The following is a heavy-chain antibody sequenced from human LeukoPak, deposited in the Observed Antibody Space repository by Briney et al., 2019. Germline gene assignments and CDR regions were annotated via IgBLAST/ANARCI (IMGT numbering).Heavy chain of an antibody. CDR2: LDPRGGET. CDR3: ATSDRQFCSPSSCYMPFDF. V-gene: IGHV1-24*01. Sequence: EASVKVSCKVSGHTLSEVSMHWVRQAPGQGLEWVGGLDPRGGETVLAQKFQGRVTLTEDTSADTSSIELRSLRSEDTAVYYCATSDRQFCSPSSCYMPFDFWGLGTLVTVSS. CDR1: GHTLSEVS. D-gene: IGHD2-2*02. J-gene: IGHJ4*02.